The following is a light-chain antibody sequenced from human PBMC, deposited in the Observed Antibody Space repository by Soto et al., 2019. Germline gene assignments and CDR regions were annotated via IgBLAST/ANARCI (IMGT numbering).Light chain of an antibody. CDR3: QQRNSWPLT. V-gene: IGKV3D-20*02. J-gene: IGKJ4*01. CDR2: GAS. Sequence: IVLRQSPGTLSLSPGERATLSCRASQSVSNNYLAWYQQKPGQAPMLLIYGASSRATGIPDRFSGSGSGTDFTLTISSLEPEDFAFYYCQQRNSWPLTFGGGTKVDI. CDR1: QSVSNNY.